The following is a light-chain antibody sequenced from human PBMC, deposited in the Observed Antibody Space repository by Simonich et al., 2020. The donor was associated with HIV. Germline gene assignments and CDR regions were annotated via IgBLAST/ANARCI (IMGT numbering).Light chain of an antibody. CDR1: QSVLYISNNRNY. CDR3: QQYSNTMYT. V-gene: IGKV4-1*01. J-gene: IGKJ2*01. CDR2: WAS. Sequence: DIVMTQSPDSLAVSLGERATINCKSSQSVLYISNNRNYLAWYQQQPGQPPKLLIYWASTRESGVPDRFSGSGSGTDFTLTISSLQAEDVAVYYCQQYSNTMYTFGQGTKLEIK.